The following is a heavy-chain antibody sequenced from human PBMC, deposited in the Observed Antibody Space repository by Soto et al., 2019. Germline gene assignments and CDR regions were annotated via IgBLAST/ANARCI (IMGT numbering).Heavy chain of an antibody. D-gene: IGHD3-9*01. Sequence: RSQTLSLTCTVSSDSISSLYWTCIRQPAGKGLEWIGRIYSSGETNYNPSLTGRVIMSLDTSKNQFSLNLTSVTAADTAVYYCARASQCKSYFDCFAWLDYWGQGTLVTVSS. CDR1: SDSISSLY. J-gene: IGHJ4*02. CDR3: ARASQCKSYFDCFAWLDY. CDR2: IYSSGET. V-gene: IGHV4-4*07.